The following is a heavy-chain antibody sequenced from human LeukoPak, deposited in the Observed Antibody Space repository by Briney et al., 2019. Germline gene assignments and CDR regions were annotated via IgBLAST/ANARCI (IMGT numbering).Heavy chain of an antibody. CDR2: IIPILGTA. D-gene: IGHD5-12*01. V-gene: IGHV1-69*10. CDR1: GYTFTSYY. CDR3: ARDGYSGYVAAFDI. Sequence: ASVKVSCKASGYTFTSYYMHWARQAPGQGLEWMGGIIPILGTANYAQKFQGRVTITADKSTSTAYMELSSLRSEDTAVYYCARDGYSGYVAAFDIWGQGTMVTVSS. J-gene: IGHJ3*02.